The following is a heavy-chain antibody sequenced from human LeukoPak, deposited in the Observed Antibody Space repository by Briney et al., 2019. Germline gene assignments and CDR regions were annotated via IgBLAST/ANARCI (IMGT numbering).Heavy chain of an antibody. V-gene: IGHV3-15*01. CDR3: TTGASGSYYVFEY. CDR1: GFTFSSYS. J-gene: IGHJ4*02. Sequence: PGGSLRLSCAVSGFTFSSYSMNWVRQAPGKGLEWVGRFKSRTDGGTTDYAAPVKGRFTISRDDSKNTLYLQMNSLKTEDTAVYYCTTGASGSYYVFEYWGQGTLVTVSS. D-gene: IGHD1-26*01. CDR2: FKSRTDGGTT.